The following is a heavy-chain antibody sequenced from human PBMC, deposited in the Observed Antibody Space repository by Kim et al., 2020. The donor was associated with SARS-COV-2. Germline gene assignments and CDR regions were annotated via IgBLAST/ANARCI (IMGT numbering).Heavy chain of an antibody. CDR3: TRDKVRSGSPDYGMDV. Sequence: GGSLRLSCAASGFTFDDYTMHWVRLVPGKGLEWVALMNWDAGRTYYADSVKGRFTISRDNGKDFLYLQMNSLRIEDTALYYCTRDKVRSGSPDYGMDVWGQGTMVTVSS. CDR1: GFTFDDYT. V-gene: IGHV3-43*01. D-gene: IGHD1-26*01. CDR2: MNWDAGRT. J-gene: IGHJ6*02.